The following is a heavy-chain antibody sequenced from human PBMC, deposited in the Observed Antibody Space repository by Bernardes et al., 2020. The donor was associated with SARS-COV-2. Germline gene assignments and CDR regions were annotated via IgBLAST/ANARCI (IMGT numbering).Heavy chain of an antibody. CDR1: GFTFSSHW. D-gene: IGHD2-21*02. J-gene: IGHJ4*02. V-gene: IGHV3-74*01. CDR2: INSDGRST. CDR3: ARGEDCGGDCSMDY. Sequence: GGSLRLSCEASGFTFSSHWMHWVRQAPGKGLVWVARINSDGRSTSYAESVKGRFTISRDNARNTLNLQMNSLRVEDTAVYYCARGEDCGGDCSMDYWGQGTLVTVSS.